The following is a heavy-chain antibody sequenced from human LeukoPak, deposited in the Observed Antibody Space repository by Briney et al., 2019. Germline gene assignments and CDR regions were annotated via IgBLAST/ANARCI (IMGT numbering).Heavy chain of an antibody. Sequence: GGSLRLSCAASGFTFSRCGMNWVRQAPGKGLEWVSSISGTSTHIYYADPVKGRFTISRDNAQNSLYLQMNSLRAEDTAVYYCTRGSEWTSGVSDYWGQGTLVTVSS. J-gene: IGHJ4*02. CDR1: GFTFSRCG. CDR3: TRGSEWTSGVSDY. V-gene: IGHV3-21*01. CDR2: ISGTSTHI. D-gene: IGHD3-3*01.